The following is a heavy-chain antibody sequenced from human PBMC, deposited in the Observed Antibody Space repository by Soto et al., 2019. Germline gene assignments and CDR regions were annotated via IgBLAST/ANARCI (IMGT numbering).Heavy chain of an antibody. CDR3: ARGSPVLSSDWYEGY. Sequence: PGGSLRLSCAASGFTVSSNYMSWVRQAQGKGLEWVSVIYSGGSTYYADSVKGRFTISRDNSKNTLYLQMNSLRAEDTAVYYCARGSPVLSSDWYEGYWGQGTLVTVSS. CDR2: IYSGGST. V-gene: IGHV3-53*01. CDR1: GFTVSSNY. D-gene: IGHD6-19*01. J-gene: IGHJ4*02.